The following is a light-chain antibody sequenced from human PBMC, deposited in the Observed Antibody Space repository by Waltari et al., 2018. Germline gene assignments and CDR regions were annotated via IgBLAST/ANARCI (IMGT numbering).Light chain of an antibody. V-gene: IGLV2-23*02. J-gene: IGLJ3*02. CDR1: SSDVGTYKF. CDR2: EIN. Sequence: QSALTQPASVSGSPGQSITISCTGSSSDVGTYKFVSWYQQHPGKAPKLMIYEINQRPSGISHRFSGSKFGNTAVLTISGLQTDDEADYYCCSYVTGDTWVFGGGTRVAVL. CDR3: CSYVTGDTWV.